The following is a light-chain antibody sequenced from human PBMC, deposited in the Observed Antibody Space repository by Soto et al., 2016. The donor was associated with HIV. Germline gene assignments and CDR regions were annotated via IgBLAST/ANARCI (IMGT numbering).Light chain of an antibody. CDR2: DDS. Sequence: SYVLTQPPSVSVAPGKTATITCGGNNIGSKSVHWYQQKPGQAPVLVVYDDSGRRSGIPERFSGSNSGNTATLTISRVEAGDEADYFCQVWDRSRDHPNWVFGGGTKLTIL. CDR1: NIGSKS. J-gene: IGLJ3*02. V-gene: IGLV3-21*03. CDR3: QVWDRSRDHPNWV.